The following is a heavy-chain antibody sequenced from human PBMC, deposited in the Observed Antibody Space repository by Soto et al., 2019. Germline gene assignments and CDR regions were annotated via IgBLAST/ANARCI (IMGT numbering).Heavy chain of an antibody. D-gene: IGHD6-13*01. J-gene: IGHJ6*02. CDR2: ISYDGSNK. Sequence: QVQLVESGGGVVQPGRSLRLSCAASGFTFSSYGMHWVRQAPGKGLEWVAVISYDGSNKYYADSVKGRFTISRDNSKNTLYLQMNSLRAEDTAVYYCAKDVRGYSSLPYYDYGMDVWGQGTTVTVSS. CDR1: GFTFSSYG. V-gene: IGHV3-30*18. CDR3: AKDVRGYSSLPYYDYGMDV.